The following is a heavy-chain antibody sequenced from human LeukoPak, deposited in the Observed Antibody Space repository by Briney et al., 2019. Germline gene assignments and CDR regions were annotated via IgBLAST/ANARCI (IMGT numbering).Heavy chain of an antibody. CDR3: ARLPVVRGVTTEGRDV. Sequence: SETLSLTCTVSGGSISSYYWSWIRQPPGKGLEWIGYIYYSGSTNYNPSLKSRVTISVDTSKNQFSLKLSSVTAADTAVYYCARLPVVRGVTTEGRDVWGQGTTVTVSS. D-gene: IGHD3-10*01. CDR1: GGSISSYY. J-gene: IGHJ6*02. V-gene: IGHV4-59*01. CDR2: IYYSGST.